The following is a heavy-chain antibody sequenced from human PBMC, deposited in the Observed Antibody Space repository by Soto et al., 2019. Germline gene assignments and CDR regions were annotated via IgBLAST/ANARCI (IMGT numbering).Heavy chain of an antibody. J-gene: IGHJ3*02. CDR2: IKRKTDGGTT. CDR3: TTLFGVVTSYSFDI. CDR1: GFTFSNAW. D-gene: IGHD3-3*01. V-gene: IGHV3-15*01. Sequence: EVQLVESGGGLVKPGGSLRLSCAASGFTFSNAWMSWVRQAPGMVLEWVGRIKRKTDGGTTDYAAPVKGRFTISRDDSKETLYLLKNSLKTAETSLYYFTTLFGVVTSYSFDIWGQGTMVTVFS.